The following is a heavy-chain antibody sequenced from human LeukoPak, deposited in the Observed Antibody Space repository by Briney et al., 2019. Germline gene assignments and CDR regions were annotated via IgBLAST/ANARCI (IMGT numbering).Heavy chain of an antibody. D-gene: IGHD2-2*01. CDR3: AGYCSSTSCPLGFDY. V-gene: IGHV3-30*02. J-gene: IGHJ4*02. CDR2: IRYDGSNK. Sequence: GGSLRLSCAASGFTFSSYGMHWVRQAPGKGLEWVAFIRYDGSNKYYADSVKGRFTISRDNSKNTLYLQMNSLRAEDTAVYYCAGYCSSTSCPLGFDYWGQGTLVTVSS. CDR1: GFTFSSYG.